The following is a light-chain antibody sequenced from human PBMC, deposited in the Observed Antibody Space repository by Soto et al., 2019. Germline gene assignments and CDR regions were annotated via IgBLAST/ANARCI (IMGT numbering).Light chain of an antibody. CDR2: DVS. J-gene: IGLJ3*02. V-gene: IGLV2-14*03. Sequence: QSALTQPASVSGSPGQSITISCTGISSDIGSYNFVSWYQQHPGKAPKLMIYDVSNRPSGVSNRFSGSKSGNTASLTLSGLQAEDEADYYCSSYTSSTSVVFGGGTKVTVL. CDR3: SSYTSSTSVV. CDR1: SSDIGSYNF.